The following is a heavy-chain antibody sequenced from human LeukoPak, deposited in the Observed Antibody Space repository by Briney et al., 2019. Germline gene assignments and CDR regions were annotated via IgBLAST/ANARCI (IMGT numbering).Heavy chain of an antibody. Sequence: GGSLRLSCAASGFTFSTYWMSWVRQAPGKGLEWVANIKQDGNEKYYLDFVKRRFTISRDNAKNALYLQMNSLRAEDTAVYYCARVSSYGSGSYYNPWIDYWGQGTLVTVSS. V-gene: IGHV3-7*01. CDR2: IKQDGNEK. D-gene: IGHD3-10*01. CDR1: GFTFSTYW. J-gene: IGHJ4*02. CDR3: ARVSSYGSGSYYNPWIDY.